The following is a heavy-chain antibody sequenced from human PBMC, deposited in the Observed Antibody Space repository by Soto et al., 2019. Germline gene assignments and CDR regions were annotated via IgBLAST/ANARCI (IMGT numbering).Heavy chain of an antibody. CDR2: ISDSGST. Sequence: SETLSLTCTASGGSIDYYRWSWIRQPPGKGLEWIGDISDSGSTNYNLSLRSRVTILVDTSKNQFSLKLNSVTAADTAVYYCARDSTSWFPYYGIDGWGQGTTVTVS. D-gene: IGHD6-13*01. J-gene: IGHJ6*02. V-gene: IGHV4-59*01. CDR3: ARDSTSWFPYYGIDG. CDR1: GGSIDYYR.